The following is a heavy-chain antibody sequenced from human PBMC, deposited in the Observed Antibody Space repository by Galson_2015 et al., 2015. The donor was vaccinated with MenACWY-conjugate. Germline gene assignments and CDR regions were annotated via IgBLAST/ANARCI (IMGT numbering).Heavy chain of an antibody. D-gene: IGHD3-10*01. Sequence: SVKVSCKASGGTFSSYTISWVRQAPGQGLEWMGRIIPILGIANYAQKFQGRVTITADKSTSTAYMELSSLRSEDTAVYYCASSHYGSGSYPYYFDYWGQGTLVTVSS. J-gene: IGHJ4*02. CDR1: GGTFSSYT. CDR2: IIPILGIA. CDR3: ASSHYGSGSYPYYFDY. V-gene: IGHV1-69*02.